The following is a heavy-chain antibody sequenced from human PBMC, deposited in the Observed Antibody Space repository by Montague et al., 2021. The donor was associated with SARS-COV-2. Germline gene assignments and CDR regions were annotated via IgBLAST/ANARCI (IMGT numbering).Heavy chain of an antibody. V-gene: IGHV4-59*01. CDR1: GGSISSNF. J-gene: IGHJ4*02. CDR3: ARTRGEAPLFDF. CDR2: RYYSGSS. Sequence: SETLSLTCTVSGGSISSNFCSWIRQRPGKGLEWIGNRYYSGSSNYNHYLKSRVTISVEASKKQFSLQLRYVTAADTAVDYCARTRGEAPLFDFWGQGTLVTVSS.